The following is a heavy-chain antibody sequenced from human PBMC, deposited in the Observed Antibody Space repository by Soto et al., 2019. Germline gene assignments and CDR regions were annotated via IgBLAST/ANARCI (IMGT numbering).Heavy chain of an antibody. J-gene: IGHJ4*02. D-gene: IGHD2-21*01. CDR2: ILHDETP. CDR3: AKDLFPTSGQRFFFES. V-gene: IGHV3-23*01. CDR1: GFTFSTYA. Sequence: GGFLRLSCAASGFTFSTYAMTGVRQAPGRGLEWVSTILHDETPFYTDSVKGRFTISRDNVRGTLYLQMNGLRVEDAALYFCAKDLFPTSGQRFFFESWGQGSLVTVSS.